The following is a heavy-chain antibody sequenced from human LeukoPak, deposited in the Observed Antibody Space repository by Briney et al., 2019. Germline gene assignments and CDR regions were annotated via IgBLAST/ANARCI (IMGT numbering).Heavy chain of an antibody. CDR3: VRGGRGSGSDYWYLDL. CDR1: GDSIRSGGYY. Sequence: PSQTLSLTCTVSGDSIRSGGYYWSWIRQHPGKGLEWIGDIFYSGSTYYNPSLQSRVTIVVDTSKNHFSLELNSVTAADTAVYYCVRGGRGSGSDYWYLDLWGRGTLVTVSS. V-gene: IGHV4-31*03. J-gene: IGHJ2*01. CDR2: IFYSGST. D-gene: IGHD3-10*01.